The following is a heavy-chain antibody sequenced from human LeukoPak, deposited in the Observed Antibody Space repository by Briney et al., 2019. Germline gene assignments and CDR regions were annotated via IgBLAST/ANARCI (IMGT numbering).Heavy chain of an antibody. V-gene: IGHV3-48*03. CDR1: GFIFSNYE. Sequence: AGGSLRLSCAASGFIFSNYEMNWVRQAPGKGLEWVSYIHNSGSSIYYADSVKGRFTISRDNAKNSVYLQMNSLRAEDTAVYYCARDLKWFGELDYWGQGTLVTVSS. D-gene: IGHD3-10*01. CDR2: IHNSGSSI. CDR3: ARDLKWFGELDY. J-gene: IGHJ4*02.